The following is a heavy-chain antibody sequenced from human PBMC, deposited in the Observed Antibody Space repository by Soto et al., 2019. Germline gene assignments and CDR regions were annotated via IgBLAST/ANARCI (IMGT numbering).Heavy chain of an antibody. CDR3: VRDEPPIKGDCFDY. CDR1: GGTFSSYT. V-gene: IGHV1-69*08. J-gene: IGHJ4*02. CDR2: IIPILGIA. Sequence: QVQLVQSGAEVKKPGSSVKVSCKASGGTFSSYTISWVRQAPGQGLEWMGRIIPILGIANYAQKFQGRVTITADKSTSTAYMELSSLRSEDTAVYYCVRDEPPIKGDCFDYWGQGTLVTVSS. D-gene: IGHD3-16*01.